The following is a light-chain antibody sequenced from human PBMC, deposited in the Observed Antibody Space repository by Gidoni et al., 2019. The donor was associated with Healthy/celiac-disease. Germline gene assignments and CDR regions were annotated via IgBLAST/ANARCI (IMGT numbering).Light chain of an antibody. V-gene: IGLV3-19*01. Sequence: SELTQDPAVSVALGQTLRITCQGDSLRSYYASWYQQKPGQAPVLVIYGKNNRPSGIPDRFSGSSSGNTASLTITGAQAEDEADYYCNSRDSSGNHVVFGGGTKLTVL. J-gene: IGLJ2*01. CDR2: GKN. CDR1: SLRSYY. CDR3: NSRDSSGNHVV.